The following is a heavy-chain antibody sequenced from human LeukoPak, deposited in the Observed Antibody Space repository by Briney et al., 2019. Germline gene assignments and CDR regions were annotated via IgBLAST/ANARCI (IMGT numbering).Heavy chain of an antibody. CDR3: ARDPVSSDVYNGMDV. J-gene: IGHJ6*02. V-gene: IGHV3-21*01. D-gene: IGHD1-14*01. CDR2: ISSSSSYI. CDR1: GFTFSSYS. Sequence: KPGGSLRLSCAASGFTFSSYSMNWVRQAPGRGLEWVSSISSSSSYIYYADSVKGRFTISRDNAKHSLYLQMNSLRAEDTAVYYCARDPVSSDVYNGMDVWGQGTTVTVSS.